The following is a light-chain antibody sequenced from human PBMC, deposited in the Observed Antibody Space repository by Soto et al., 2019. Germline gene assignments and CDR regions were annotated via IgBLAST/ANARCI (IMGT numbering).Light chain of an antibody. CDR1: SSDVGGYNY. Sequence: QSVLTQPASVSGSPGQSITISCTGTSSDVGGYNYVSWYQQRPGKAPKLMISEARNRRSGVSNRFSGSKSGNTASLTIPGLQADDEANYYCSSYTRTSAYVFGWWPKVTV. CDR2: EAR. CDR3: SSYTRTSAYV. J-gene: IGLJ6*01. V-gene: IGLV2-14*01.